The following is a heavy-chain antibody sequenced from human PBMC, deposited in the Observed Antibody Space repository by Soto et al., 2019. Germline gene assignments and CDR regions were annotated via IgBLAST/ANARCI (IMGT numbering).Heavy chain of an antibody. V-gene: IGHV4-34*01. CDR2: INHSGST. CDR3: ARGLGGVPAAMSYYYYYMDV. Sequence: SETLSLTCAVYGGSFSGYYLSWIRQPPGKGLEWIGEINHSGSTNYNPSLKSRVTISVDTSKNQFSLKLSSVTAADTAVYYCARGLGGVPAAMSYYYYYMDVWGKGTTVTVSS. D-gene: IGHD2-2*01. J-gene: IGHJ6*03. CDR1: GGSFSGYY.